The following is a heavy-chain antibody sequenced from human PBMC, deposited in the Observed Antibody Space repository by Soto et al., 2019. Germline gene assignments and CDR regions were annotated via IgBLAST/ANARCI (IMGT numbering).Heavy chain of an antibody. J-gene: IGHJ4*02. D-gene: IGHD3-9*01. Sequence: SVKVSCKASGGTFSSYAISWVRQAPGQGLEWMGGIIPIFGTANYAQKFQGRVTITADESTSTAYMELSSLRSEDTAVYYCARSDYDILTGPIDYWGQGTLVTVSS. V-gene: IGHV1-69*13. CDR3: ARSDYDILTGPIDY. CDR2: IIPIFGTA. CDR1: GGTFSSYA.